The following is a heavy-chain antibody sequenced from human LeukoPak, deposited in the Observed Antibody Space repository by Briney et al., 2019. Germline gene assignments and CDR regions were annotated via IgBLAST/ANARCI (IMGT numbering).Heavy chain of an antibody. D-gene: IGHD3-22*01. CDR3: AREHKDYDGDGYYYGY. CDR2: MYAGGHT. Sequence: SESLSLTCTVSGGSVRSYYWSWIRQPAGKGLEGIGRMYAGGHTDHNPSLRSRVTMSVDSSKNLFSLRLSSVTAADTAVYYCAREHKDYDGDGYYYGYWGQGTLVTVSS. CDR1: GGSVRSYY. V-gene: IGHV4-4*07. J-gene: IGHJ4*02.